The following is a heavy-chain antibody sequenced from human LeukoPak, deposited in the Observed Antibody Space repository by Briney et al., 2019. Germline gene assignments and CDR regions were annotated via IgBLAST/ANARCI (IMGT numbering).Heavy chain of an antibody. CDR3: AKDGASTWYGDFEF. V-gene: IGHV3-30*18. D-gene: IGHD6-13*01. CDR2: LSNDGGRG. J-gene: IGHJ4*02. Sequence: GGSLRLSCAASGFSFNSNGVHWVRQAPGKGLEWVALLSNDGGRGWYADAVKGRFTISRDNSKNTLYLQMTSLRPGDTAVYYCAKDGASTWYGDFEFWGQGTLVTVSS. CDR1: GFSFNSNG.